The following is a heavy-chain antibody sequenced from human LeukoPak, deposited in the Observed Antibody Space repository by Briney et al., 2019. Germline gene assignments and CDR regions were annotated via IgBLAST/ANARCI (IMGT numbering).Heavy chain of an antibody. V-gene: IGHV3-30*02. J-gene: IGHJ5*02. Sequence: GGSLRLSCAASGFTFSSYSMDWVRQAPGKGLEWVAFIRYDGNNKLYADSMKGRFTISRDNSKNTLYLHINSLRAEDTAVYYCVKDNPLDPWGQGTLVTVSS. D-gene: IGHD1-14*01. CDR2: IRYDGNNK. CDR3: VKDNPLDP. CDR1: GFTFSSYS.